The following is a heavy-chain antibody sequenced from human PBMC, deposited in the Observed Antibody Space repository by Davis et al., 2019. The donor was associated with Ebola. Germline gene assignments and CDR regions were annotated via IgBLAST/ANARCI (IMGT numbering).Heavy chain of an antibody. J-gene: IGHJ6*04. Sequence: GESLKISCAASGFTFSSYGMHWVRQAPGKGLEWVAVIWYDGSNKYCADSVKGRFTISRDNSKNTLYLQMNSLRAEDTAVYYCARDLLVVAATLDYYYYGMDVWGKGTTVTVSS. D-gene: IGHD2-15*01. CDR3: ARDLLVVAATLDYYYYGMDV. CDR2: IWYDGSNK. CDR1: GFTFSSYG. V-gene: IGHV3-33*01.